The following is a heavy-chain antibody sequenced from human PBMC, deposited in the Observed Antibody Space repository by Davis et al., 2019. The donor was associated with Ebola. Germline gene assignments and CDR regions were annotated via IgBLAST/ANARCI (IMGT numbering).Heavy chain of an antibody. CDR1: GFTFSSYS. Sequence: PGGSLRLSCAASGFTFSSYSMNWVRQAPGKGLEWVSSISSSSSYIYYADSVKGRFTISRDNAKNSLYLQMNSLRAEDTAVYYCAKGVECSGGSCYPYYYYGMDVWGQGTTVTVSS. CDR3: AKGVECSGGSCYPYYYYGMDV. J-gene: IGHJ6*02. CDR2: ISSSSSYI. V-gene: IGHV3-21*01. D-gene: IGHD2-15*01.